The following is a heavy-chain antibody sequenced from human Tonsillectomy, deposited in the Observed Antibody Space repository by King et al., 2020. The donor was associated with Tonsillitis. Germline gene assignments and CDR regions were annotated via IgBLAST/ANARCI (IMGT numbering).Heavy chain of an antibody. Sequence: VQLVESGGGVVQPGRSLRLSCAASGFTFSSYGMHWVRQAPGKGLEWVAVISYDGSSKYHADSVKGRFTISRDNSKNTLYLQMNSLRAEDTAVYYCAKVHRGSYYGIYYYYGIDVWGQGTTVTVSS. D-gene: IGHD1-26*01. CDR3: AKVHRGSYYGIYYYYGIDV. J-gene: IGHJ6*02. CDR1: GFTFSSYG. CDR2: ISYDGSSK. V-gene: IGHV3-30*18.